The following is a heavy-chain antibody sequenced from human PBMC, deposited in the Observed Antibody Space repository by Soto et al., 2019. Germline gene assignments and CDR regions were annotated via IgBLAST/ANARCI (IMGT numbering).Heavy chain of an antibody. CDR3: ARRNYVGLYFDY. J-gene: IGHJ4*02. D-gene: IGHD1-7*01. CDR2: ISGSGDST. CDR1: GFTFSSYA. Sequence: SGFTFSSYAMSWVRQAPGKGLEWVSVISGSGDSTYYADSVKGRFTISRDNSKNTLYLQMNSLRAEDTAVYYCARRNYVGLYFDYWGQGTLVTVSS. V-gene: IGHV3-23*01.